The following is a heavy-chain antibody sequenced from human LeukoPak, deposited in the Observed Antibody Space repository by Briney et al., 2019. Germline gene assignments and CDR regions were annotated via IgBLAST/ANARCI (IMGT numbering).Heavy chain of an antibody. V-gene: IGHV3-7*01. D-gene: IGHD2/OR15-2a*01. CDR1: GFTFSSYW. J-gene: IGHJ4*02. Sequence: GGSLRLSCAASGFTFSSYWMSWVRQAPGKGPEWVASINQEGSEKDYVDSVKGRFTISRDNAKNTLYLQMNSLRAEDTAVYYCARDWFHAIDYWGQGTLVTVSS. CDR2: INQEGSEK. CDR3: ARDWFHAIDY.